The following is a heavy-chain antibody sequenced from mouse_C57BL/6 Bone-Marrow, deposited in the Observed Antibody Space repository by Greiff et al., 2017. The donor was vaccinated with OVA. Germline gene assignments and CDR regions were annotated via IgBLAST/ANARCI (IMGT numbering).Heavy chain of an antibody. CDR2: ISYSGST. J-gene: IGHJ2*01. CDR1: GYYITSDY. Sequence: VQLQQSGPGLAKPSQTLSLTCSVTGYYITSDYWNWIRKFPGNKLEYMGYISYSGSTYYNPSLKSRISITRDTSKNPYYLQFNSVSTEDTASYSCARGHSGRPYFDYWGQGTTLTVSS. V-gene: IGHV3-8*01. CDR3: ARGHSGRPYFDY.